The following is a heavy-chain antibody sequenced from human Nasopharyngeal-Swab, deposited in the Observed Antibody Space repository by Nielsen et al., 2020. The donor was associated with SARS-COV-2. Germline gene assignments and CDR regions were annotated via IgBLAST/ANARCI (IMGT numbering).Heavy chain of an antibody. CDR1: GGSISSSSYF. Sequence: SETLSLTCTVSGGSISSSSYFWGWIRQPPGKGLEWIGSIYYSGSTYYNPSLKSRVTISVDTSKNQFSLKLSSVTAADTAVYYCARGGYSYGFDYWGQGTLVTVSS. CDR2: IYYSGST. D-gene: IGHD5-18*01. CDR3: ARGGYSYGFDY. J-gene: IGHJ4*02. V-gene: IGHV4-39*01.